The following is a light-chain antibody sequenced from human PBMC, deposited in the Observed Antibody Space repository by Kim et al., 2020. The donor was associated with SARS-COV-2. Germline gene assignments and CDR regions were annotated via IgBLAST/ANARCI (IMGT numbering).Light chain of an antibody. Sequence: VAWGQTVRITCQGDSIRSYYATWYQQKPGQAPIVVIYGKNNRPSGIPDRFSGSSSGNTASLTITGTQAGDEADYYCNSRDSNDNVVFGGGTQLTVL. J-gene: IGLJ2*01. CDR2: GKN. CDR3: NSRDSNDNVV. CDR1: SIRSYY. V-gene: IGLV3-19*01.